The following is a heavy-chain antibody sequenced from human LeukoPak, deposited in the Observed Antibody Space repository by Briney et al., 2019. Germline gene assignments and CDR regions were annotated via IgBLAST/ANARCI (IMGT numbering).Heavy chain of an antibody. CDR1: GFTFSSYW. Sequence: GGSLRLSCAASGFTFSSYWMSWVRQTPGKGLEWVANIKQDGSTKYSVDSVRGRFTISRDNAKNSLYLQMNSLRAEDTAVYYCARRNMAAAGTTFDYWGQGTLVTVSS. CDR2: IKQDGSTK. D-gene: IGHD6-13*01. V-gene: IGHV3-7*05. J-gene: IGHJ4*02. CDR3: ARRNMAAAGTTFDY.